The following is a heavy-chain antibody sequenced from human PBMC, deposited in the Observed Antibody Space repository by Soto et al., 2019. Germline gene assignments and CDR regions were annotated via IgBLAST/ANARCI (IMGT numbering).Heavy chain of an antibody. D-gene: IGHD6-19*01. J-gene: IGHJ4*02. CDR3: ASRGAVAVNFDY. CDR2: INPNSGGT. CDR1: GYTFTGYY. Sequence: VASVKVSCKASGYTFTGYYMYCGRQAPGQGLEWMGWINPNSGGTNYAQKFQGGVTMTRETSISTAYMGRSRLRADETDVYSCASRGAVAVNFDYWGQGTLVTVSS. V-gene: IGHV1-2*02.